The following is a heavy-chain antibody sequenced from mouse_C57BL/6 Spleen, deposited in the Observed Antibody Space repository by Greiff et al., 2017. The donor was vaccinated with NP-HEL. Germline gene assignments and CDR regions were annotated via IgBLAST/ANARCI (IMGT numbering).Heavy chain of an antibody. CDR3: ARPLTESYYFDY. J-gene: IGHJ2*01. CDR1: GYTFTSYW. CDR2: IYPGSGST. V-gene: IGHV1-55*01. Sequence: QVQLQQPGAELVKPGASVKMSCKASGYTFTSYWITWVKQRPGQGLEWIGDIYPGSGSTNYNEKFKSKATLTVDTSSSTAYMQLSSLTSEDSAVYDCARPLTESYYFDYWGQGTTLTVSS.